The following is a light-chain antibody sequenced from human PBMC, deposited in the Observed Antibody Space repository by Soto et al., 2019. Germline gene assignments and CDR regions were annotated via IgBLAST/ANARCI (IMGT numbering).Light chain of an antibody. Sequence: DIQMTQAPYSLSASLGDSVTITCRASQNIRTYLNWYQQKPGRAPKLLIHSASALPSGVPSRFSGSGSGTEFTLTMSGLQPDDFASYYCQQGHSTPYTFGQGTKVDIK. CDR1: QNIRTY. V-gene: IGKV1-39*01. CDR2: SAS. CDR3: QQGHSTPYT. J-gene: IGKJ2*01.